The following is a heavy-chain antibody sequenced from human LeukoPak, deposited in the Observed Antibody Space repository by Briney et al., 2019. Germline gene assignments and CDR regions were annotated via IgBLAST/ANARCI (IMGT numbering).Heavy chain of an antibody. CDR2: IRFDATVE. CDR3: GEELPPNPPFAS. CDR1: GFTLSNYA. Sequence: GGSLRLSCATSGFTLSNYAMHWVRQAPGKGLELVAFIRFDATVEFYADSVMGRFTISRDTSINILFLDMDSLRPEDTAMYYCGEELPPNPPFASWSQGTLVTASS. V-gene: IGHV3-30*02. J-gene: IGHJ4*02.